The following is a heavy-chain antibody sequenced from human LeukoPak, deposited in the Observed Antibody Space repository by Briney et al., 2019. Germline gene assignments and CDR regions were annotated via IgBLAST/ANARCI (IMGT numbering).Heavy chain of an antibody. CDR1: GYTFIGFT. CDR2: INPSGGST. V-gene: IGHV1-46*01. Sequence: ASVKVSCKASGYTFIGFTLNWMRQAPGQGLEWMGMINPSGGSTSYAQKFQGRVTMTRDTSTSTVYMELSSLRSEDTAVYYCARARVRDPNWFDPWGQGTLVTVSS. J-gene: IGHJ5*02. CDR3: ARARVRDPNWFDP. D-gene: IGHD3-10*01.